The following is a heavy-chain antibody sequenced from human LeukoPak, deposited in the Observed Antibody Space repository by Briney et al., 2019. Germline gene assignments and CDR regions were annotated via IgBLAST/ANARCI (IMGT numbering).Heavy chain of an antibody. Sequence: GAVKVSCKASGYTFYYYGISWVRQARGQGREWMGGISAYNGNRNYAQKLQGSLTMTTDTSTSTAYMELRSLRSDDTAVYYCVREENWFDPWGQGTLVTVSS. CDR3: VREENWFDP. V-gene: IGHV1-18*01. CDR2: ISAYNGNR. J-gene: IGHJ5*02. CDR1: GYTFYYYG.